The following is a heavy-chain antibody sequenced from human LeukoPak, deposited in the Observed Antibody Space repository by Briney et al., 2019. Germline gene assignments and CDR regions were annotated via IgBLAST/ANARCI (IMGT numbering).Heavy chain of an antibody. V-gene: IGHV3-33*01. Sequence: GGSLRLSCAASGFTFSSYAMHWVRQAPGKGLEWVAVIWYDGNNKYYADSVKGRFTISRDNSKNTAYLQMNSLRAEDTAVYYCARETSGHHDYWGQGTLVTVSS. CDR3: ARETSGHHDY. D-gene: IGHD3-10*01. J-gene: IGHJ4*02. CDR2: IWYDGNNK. CDR1: GFTFSSYA.